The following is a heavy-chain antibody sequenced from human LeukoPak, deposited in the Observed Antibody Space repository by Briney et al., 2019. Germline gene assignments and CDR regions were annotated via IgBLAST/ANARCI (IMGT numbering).Heavy chain of an antibody. CDR2: ISSSSSYI. Sequence: KSGGSLRLSCAASGFTFSSYSMNWVRQAPGKGLEWVSSISSSSSYIYYADSVKGRFTISRDNAKNSLYLQMNSLRAEDTAVYYCARDVPYYYESSGYYSLGFDIWGQGTMVTVSS. J-gene: IGHJ3*02. D-gene: IGHD3-22*01. V-gene: IGHV3-21*01. CDR1: GFTFSSYS. CDR3: ARDVPYYYESSGYYSLGFDI.